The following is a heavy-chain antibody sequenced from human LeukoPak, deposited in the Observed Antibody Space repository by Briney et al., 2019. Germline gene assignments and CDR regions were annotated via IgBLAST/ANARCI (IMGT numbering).Heavy chain of an antibody. D-gene: IGHD5-12*01. J-gene: IGHJ4*02. CDR2: IYYGGTT. Sequence: PSATLSLTCSVSGGTLSTYSWSWVRQSPGQRLEWIGYIYYGGTTNYNPALRSRANISAEAAKKQCSLRLRSVTAADTAIYYCARDTTVASGMQHWGQGTLVTVSS. V-gene: IGHV4-59*01. CDR3: ARDTTVASGMQH. CDR1: GGTLSTYS.